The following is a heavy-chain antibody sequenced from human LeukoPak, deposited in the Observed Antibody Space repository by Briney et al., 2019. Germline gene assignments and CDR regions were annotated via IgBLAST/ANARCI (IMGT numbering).Heavy chain of an antibody. J-gene: IGHJ4*02. CDR3: ARDGLPTVDTAMVYYFDY. D-gene: IGHD5-18*01. CDR2: ISSSSSYI. Sequence: GGSLRLSCAASGFTFSSYSMNWVRQAPGKGLEWVSSISSSSSYIYYADSVKGRFTISRDSAKNSLYLQMNSLRAEDTAVYYCARDGLPTVDTAMVYYFDYWGQGTLVTVSS. CDR1: GFTFSSYS. V-gene: IGHV3-21*01.